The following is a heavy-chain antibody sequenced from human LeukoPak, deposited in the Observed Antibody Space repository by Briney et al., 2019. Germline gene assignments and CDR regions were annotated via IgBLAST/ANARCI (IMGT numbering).Heavy chain of an antibody. V-gene: IGHV1-8*03. J-gene: IGHJ6*03. CDR3: ARAYSSSLYYYYYYYMDV. CDR1: GYTFTSYD. CDR2: MNPNSGNT. Sequence: ASVKFSCKASGYTFTSYDINWVRQATGQGLEWMGWMNPNSGNTGYAQKFQGRVTITRNTSISTAYMELSSLRSEDTAVYYCARAYSSSLYYYYYYYMDVWGKGTTVTVSS. D-gene: IGHD6-13*01.